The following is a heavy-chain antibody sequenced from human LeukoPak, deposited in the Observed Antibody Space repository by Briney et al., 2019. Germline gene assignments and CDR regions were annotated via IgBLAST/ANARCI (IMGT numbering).Heavy chain of an antibody. V-gene: IGHV1-69*05. D-gene: IGHD1/OR15-1a*01. CDR2: IIPIFGTA. CDR3: AARGGNIPPHSFDY. Sequence: SVKVSCKASGGTFSSYAISWVRQAPGQGLKWMGGIIPIFGTANYAQKFQGRVTITTDESTSTAYMELSSLRSEDTAVYYCAARGGNIPPHSFDYWGQGTLVTVSS. J-gene: IGHJ4*02. CDR1: GGTFSSYA.